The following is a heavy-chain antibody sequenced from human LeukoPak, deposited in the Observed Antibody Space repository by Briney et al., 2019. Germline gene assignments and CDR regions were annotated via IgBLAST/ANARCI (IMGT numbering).Heavy chain of an antibody. D-gene: IGHD4-17*01. CDR3: ARVPEMTTGEDY. J-gene: IGHJ4*02. CDR1: GGSISSGGYY. V-gene: IGHV4-31*03. Sequence: SQTLSLTCTVSGGSISSGGYYWNWIRQHPGKGLEWIGYIYYSGSTYYNPSLKSRVTISVDTSKNQFSLKLSSVTAADTAVYYCARVPEMTTGEDYWGQGTLVTVSS. CDR2: IYYSGST.